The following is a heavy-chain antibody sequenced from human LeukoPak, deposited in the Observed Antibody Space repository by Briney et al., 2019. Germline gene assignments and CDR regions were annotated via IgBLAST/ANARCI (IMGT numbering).Heavy chain of an antibody. D-gene: IGHD2-15*01. V-gene: IGHV4-59*01. CDR1: GGSISSYY. CDR2: IYYSGST. CDR3: ARGGRVADPLSWFDP. Sequence: SETLSLTCTVSGGSISSYYWSWIRQPPGKGLEWIGYIYYSGSTNYNPSLKSRVTISVDTSKNQFSLKLSSVTAADTAVYYCARGGRVADPLSWFDPWGQGTLVTVSS. J-gene: IGHJ5*02.